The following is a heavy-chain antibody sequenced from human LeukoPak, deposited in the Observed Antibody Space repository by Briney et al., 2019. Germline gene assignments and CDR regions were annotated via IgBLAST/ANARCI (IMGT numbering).Heavy chain of an antibody. Sequence: GGSLRLSCAASGFTFSDYYMSWIRQAPGKGLEWVSYISSSGSTIYYADSVKGRFTISRDNAKNSLYLQMNSLRAEDTAVYYCARERLTYYDSSGYTDYWGQGTLVTVSS. D-gene: IGHD3-22*01. V-gene: IGHV3-11*01. CDR3: ARERLTYYDSSGYTDY. CDR1: GFTFSDYY. CDR2: ISSSGSTI. J-gene: IGHJ4*02.